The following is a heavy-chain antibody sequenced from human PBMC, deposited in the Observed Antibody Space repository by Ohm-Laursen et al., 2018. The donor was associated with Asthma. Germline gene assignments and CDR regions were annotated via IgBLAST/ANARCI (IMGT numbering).Heavy chain of an antibody. CDR3: AIAVADDPAFDI. V-gene: IGHV3-53*05. CDR1: GFTVSSNY. Sequence: SLRLSCTAPGFTVSSNYMSWVRQAPGKGLEWVSVIYSCGSTYYADSVKGRFTISRDNSKNALYLQMNSLRAEDTALYYCAIAVADDPAFDIWGQGTMVTVSS. CDR2: IYSCGST. J-gene: IGHJ3*02. D-gene: IGHD6-19*01.